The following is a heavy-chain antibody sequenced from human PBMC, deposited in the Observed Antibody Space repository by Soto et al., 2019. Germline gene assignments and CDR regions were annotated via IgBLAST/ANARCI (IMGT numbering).Heavy chain of an antibody. D-gene: IGHD1-1*01. CDR2: INFDGSST. J-gene: IGHJ6*02. Sequence: EVQLVESEGGLVQPGGSLRLSCAASGFTFSSYWMHWVRQAPGKGLVWVSRINFDGSSTNYEDSVKGRFTISRDNAKNTLYLQMNRLRAEDTAVYYCARDLTGTTDDGIDVWGQGTTVTVSS. CDR1: GFTFSSYW. CDR3: ARDLTGTTDDGIDV. V-gene: IGHV3-74*01.